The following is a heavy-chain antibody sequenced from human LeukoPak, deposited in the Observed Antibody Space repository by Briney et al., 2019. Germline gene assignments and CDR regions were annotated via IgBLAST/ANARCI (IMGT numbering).Heavy chain of an antibody. D-gene: IGHD6-13*01. J-gene: IGHJ5*02. Sequence: SETLSLTCTVSGVSISSYYWSWIRQTPGKGLEWIGYIYYSGSTNYNPSLKSRVTISVDTSKNQFSLKLSSVTAADTAVYYCARVNVAAAAVDPWGQGTLVTVSS. CDR3: ARVNVAAAAVDP. CDR2: IYYSGST. V-gene: IGHV4-59*12. CDR1: GVSISSYY.